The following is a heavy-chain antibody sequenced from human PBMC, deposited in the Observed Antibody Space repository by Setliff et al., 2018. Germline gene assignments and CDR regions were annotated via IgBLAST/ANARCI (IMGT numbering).Heavy chain of an antibody. J-gene: IGHJ4*02. D-gene: IGHD6-6*01. CDR3: ARGRNIAARLLDS. V-gene: IGHV4-39*01. CDR1: GASISSGTYY. CDR2: IHYLGTT. Sequence: KTSETLSLTCTVSGASISSGTYYWGWIRQPPGKGLEWIGRIHYLGTTYSNASLASRLTMSVDTSKDQFSLKLISMTAADTAVYYCARGRNIAARLLDSWGQGTLVTVSS.